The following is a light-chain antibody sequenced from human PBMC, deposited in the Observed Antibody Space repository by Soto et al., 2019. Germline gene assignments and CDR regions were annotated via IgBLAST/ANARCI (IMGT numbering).Light chain of an antibody. V-gene: IGKV3-15*01. Sequence: EIVMTQSPATLSVSPGERATLSCRASQSVSSNLAWYQQKPGQAPRLLSYGASTRATGITARFSGSGSGTEFTLTISSLQSEDFAVYYCQQYNNWPYTFGQGTKLEIK. J-gene: IGKJ2*01. CDR1: QSVSSN. CDR2: GAS. CDR3: QQYNNWPYT.